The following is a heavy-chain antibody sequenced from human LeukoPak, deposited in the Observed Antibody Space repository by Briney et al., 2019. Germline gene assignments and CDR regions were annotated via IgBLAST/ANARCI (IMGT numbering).Heavy chain of an antibody. D-gene: IGHD1-26*01. V-gene: IGHV3-30-3*01. Sequence: PGGSLRLSCAASGFTFSSYAMHWVRQAPGKGLEWVAVISYDGSNKYYADSVKGRFTISRDNSKNTLYLQMNSLRAEDTAVYYCARGTPLGDYDAFDIWGQGTMVTVSS. J-gene: IGHJ3*02. CDR2: ISYDGSNK. CDR1: GFTFSSYA. CDR3: ARGTPLGDYDAFDI.